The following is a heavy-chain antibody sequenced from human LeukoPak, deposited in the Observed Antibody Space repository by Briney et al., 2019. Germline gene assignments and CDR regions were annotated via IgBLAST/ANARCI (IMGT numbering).Heavy chain of an antibody. CDR2: ISSTNAI. Sequence: GGSLRLSCSASGFAFGIYALNWFRHTPGKGLEWLSYISSTNAIYYADSVKGRFTISRDNAKESLYLQMNSLRAEDTAVYYCARDDEWAFDYWGQGTLVTVSP. D-gene: IGHD1-26*01. V-gene: IGHV3-69-1*02. J-gene: IGHJ4*02. CDR1: GFAFGIYA. CDR3: ARDDEWAFDY.